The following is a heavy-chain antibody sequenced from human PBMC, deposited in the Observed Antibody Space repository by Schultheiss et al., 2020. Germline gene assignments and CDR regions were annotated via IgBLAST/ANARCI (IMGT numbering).Heavy chain of an antibody. CDR2: INHSGST. CDR3: ARGSRKKMVRGVISSYFDY. Sequence: GSLRLSCAVYGGSFSGYYWSWIRQPPGKGLEWIGEINHSGSTNYNPSLKSRVTISVDTSKNQFSLKLSSVTAADTAVYYCARGSRKKMVRGVISSYFDYWGQGTLVTVSS. V-gene: IGHV4-34*01. D-gene: IGHD3-10*01. J-gene: IGHJ4*02. CDR1: GGSFSGYY.